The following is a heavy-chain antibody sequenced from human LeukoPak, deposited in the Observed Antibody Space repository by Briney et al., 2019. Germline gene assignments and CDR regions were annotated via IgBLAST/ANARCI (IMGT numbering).Heavy chain of an antibody. CDR2: IYYSGST. V-gene: IGHV4-59*01. CDR1: GGSISSYY. D-gene: IGHD2-15*01. CDR3: ARGGRAASIDY. Sequence: SETLSLTCTVSGGSISSYYWSWLRQPPGKGLEWVGYIYYSGSTNYNPSLKSRVTISVDTSKNQFSLKLSSVTAADTAVYYCARGGRAASIDYWGQGTLVTVSS. J-gene: IGHJ4*02.